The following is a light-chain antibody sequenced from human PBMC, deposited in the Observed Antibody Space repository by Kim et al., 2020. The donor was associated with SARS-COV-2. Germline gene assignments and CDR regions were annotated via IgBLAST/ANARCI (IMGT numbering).Light chain of an antibody. CDR1: QTIGNS. CDR2: DAS. J-gene: IGKJ1*01. V-gene: IGKV1-5*01. Sequence: SASVGNRASSPCRASQTIGNSLAWYQQKPGKTPKLLIYDASSSESGVPSRFSGSGSGTEFNLTISSLQSADVASYYCQQYYSYWTFGQGTKVDIK. CDR3: QQYYSYWT.